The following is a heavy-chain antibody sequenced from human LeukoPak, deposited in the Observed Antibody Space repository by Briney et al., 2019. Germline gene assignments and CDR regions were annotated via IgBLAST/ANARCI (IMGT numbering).Heavy chain of an antibody. CDR3: ATKTSGSYGYFDY. CDR1: GFAFSSYT. Sequence: GGSLRLSCAASGFAFSSYTMAWVRQAPGKGLEWVSGISGSGGNTYHADSVKGRFTISRDNSKNTLFLQMNSLRAEGTAVYYCATKTSGSYGYFDYWGQGTLVAVSS. D-gene: IGHD1-26*01. CDR2: ISGSGGNT. V-gene: IGHV3-23*01. J-gene: IGHJ4*02.